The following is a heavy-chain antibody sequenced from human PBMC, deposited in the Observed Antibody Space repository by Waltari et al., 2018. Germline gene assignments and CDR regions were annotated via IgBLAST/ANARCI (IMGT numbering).Heavy chain of an antibody. CDR2: IYHSGST. Sequence: QVQLQESGPGLVKPSGTLSLTCAVSGGAISSRNWWSGVRPPPGKGLEWIGEIYHSGSTNYNPSLKSRVTISVDKSKNQFSLKLSSVTAADTAVYYCARIRSGYYRGAFDIWGQGTMVTVSS. CDR3: ARIRSGYYRGAFDI. CDR1: GGAISSRNW. J-gene: IGHJ3*02. V-gene: IGHV4-4*02. D-gene: IGHD3-22*01.